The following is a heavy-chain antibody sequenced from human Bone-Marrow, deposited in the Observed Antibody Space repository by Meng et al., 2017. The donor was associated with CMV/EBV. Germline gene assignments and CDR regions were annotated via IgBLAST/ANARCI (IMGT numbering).Heavy chain of an antibody. D-gene: IGHD3-3*01. J-gene: IGHJ6*02. CDR2: ISAYNGNT. V-gene: IGHV1-18*01. CDR1: GYTFTSYG. CDR3: ARRRGEEWSHYYYYYGMDV. Sequence: ASVKVSCKASGYTFTSYGISWVRQAPGQGLEWMGWISAYNGNTNYAQKLQGRVTMTTDTSTSTAYMELRSLRSDDTAVYYCARRRGEEWSHYYYYYGMDVWGQGTTVTVSS.